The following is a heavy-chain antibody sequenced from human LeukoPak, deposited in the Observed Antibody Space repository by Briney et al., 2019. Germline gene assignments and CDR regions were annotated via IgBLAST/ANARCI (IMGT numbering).Heavy chain of an antibody. CDR3: ASSEWLRPMNFDY. CDR1: GGSISSYY. D-gene: IGHD5-12*01. J-gene: IGHJ4*02. Sequence: PSETLSLTCTVSGGSISSYYWSWIRQPPGKGLEWIGYIYYSGSTNYNPSLKSRVTISVDTSKNQFSLKLSSVTAADTAVYYCASSEWLRPMNFDYWGQGTLVTVSS. V-gene: IGHV4-59*01. CDR2: IYYSGST.